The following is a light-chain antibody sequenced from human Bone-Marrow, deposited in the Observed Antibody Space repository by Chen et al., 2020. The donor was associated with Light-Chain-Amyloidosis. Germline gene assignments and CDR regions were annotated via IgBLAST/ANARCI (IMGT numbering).Light chain of an antibody. CDR2: FNN. CDR1: TSNIGSKV. V-gene: IGLV1-44*01. CDR3: TAWEDSLDGPV. Sequence: QSVLTQPPSASGTPGQTVTISCSGSTSNIGSKVVNWYQQLPGTAPQLLIYFNNQRPSGVPDRVSGSKSGASAYLAISGLQSEDEAGYYCTAWEDSLDGPVFGGGTKLTVL. J-gene: IGLJ3*02.